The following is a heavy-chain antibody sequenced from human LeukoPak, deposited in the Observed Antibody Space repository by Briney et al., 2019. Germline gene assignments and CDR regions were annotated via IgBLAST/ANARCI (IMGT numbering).Heavy chain of an antibody. CDR2: IWYDGSIT. V-gene: IGHV3-33*01. Sequence: GGSLRLSCAASGFTFSNYGMHWVRQAPGKGQEWVAVIWYDGSITYYADSVKGRFTISRDNSKNSLYLQMNSLRTEDTALYYCGRGNWVRGVIIMEYYGMDVWGQGTTVTVSS. CDR1: GFTFSNYG. CDR3: GRGNWVRGVIIMEYYGMDV. D-gene: IGHD3-10*01. J-gene: IGHJ6*02.